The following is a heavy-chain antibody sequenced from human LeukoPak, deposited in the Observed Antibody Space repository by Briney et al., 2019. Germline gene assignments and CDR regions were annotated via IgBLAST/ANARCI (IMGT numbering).Heavy chain of an antibody. D-gene: IGHD3-10*01. J-gene: IGHJ6*02. V-gene: IGHV4-34*01. Sequence: ASETLSLTCAVYGGSFSGYYWSWIRQPPGKGLEWFGEINHSGSTNYNPSLKSRVTISVDTSKNQFSLKLSSVTAADTAVYYCARDSASVANYGMDVWGQGTTVTVSS. CDR1: GGSFSGYY. CDR3: ARDSASVANYGMDV. CDR2: INHSGST.